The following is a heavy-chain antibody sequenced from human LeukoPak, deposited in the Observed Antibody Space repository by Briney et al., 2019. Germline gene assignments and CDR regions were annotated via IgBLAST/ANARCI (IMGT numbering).Heavy chain of an antibody. CDR3: ARDQGYYYDSSGYYRPAGTFDY. V-gene: IGHV4-59*12. CDR1: GGSISSYY. CDR2: IYYSGST. J-gene: IGHJ4*02. D-gene: IGHD3-22*01. Sequence: SETLSLTCTVSGGSISSYYWSWIRQPPGKGLEWIGYIYYSGSTYYNPSLKSRVTISVDTSKNQFSLKLSSVTAADTAVYYCARDQGYYYDSSGYYRPAGTFDYWGQGTLVTVSS.